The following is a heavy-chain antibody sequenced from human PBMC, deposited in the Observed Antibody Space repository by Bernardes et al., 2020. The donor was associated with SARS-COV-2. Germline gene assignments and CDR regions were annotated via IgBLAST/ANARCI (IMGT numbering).Heavy chain of an antibody. J-gene: IGHJ4*02. Sequence: RTLSLTRAVSGGPTGTNNRWSWVRQPPGKGLEWIGEIYHSGATYYNPSLERRVTISVDMSKNLFSLTLTSVTAADTAVYYCARDASVTSRGYFDYWGRGTLATVSS. CDR1: GGPTGTNNR. D-gene: IGHD4-17*01. V-gene: IGHV4-4*02. CDR2: IYHSGAT. CDR3: ARDASVTSRGYFDY.